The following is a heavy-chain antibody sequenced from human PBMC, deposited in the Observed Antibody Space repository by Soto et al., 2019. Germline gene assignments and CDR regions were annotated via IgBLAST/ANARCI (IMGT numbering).Heavy chain of an antibody. J-gene: IGHJ6*02. CDR1: GFSLNTNGMG. Sequence: QITLKESGPSLVRPTQTLTLTCSLSGFSLNTNGMGVGWIRQPPGKALEWLAFIYWDEDKSYSPSLKTGFTVTTVTSKHAVVLTLTNLDPLDTGTYYSAAWNYESGLDVWGQGTTVTVSS. D-gene: IGHD1-7*01. CDR3: AAWNYESGLDV. CDR2: IYWDEDK. V-gene: IGHV2-5*02.